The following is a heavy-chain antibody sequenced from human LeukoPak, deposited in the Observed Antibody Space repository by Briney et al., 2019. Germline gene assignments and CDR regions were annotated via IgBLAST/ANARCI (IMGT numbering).Heavy chain of an antibody. J-gene: IGHJ6*02. Sequence: KPSETLSLTCAVSGYSISSGYYWGWIRQPPGKGLEWIGSIYHSGSTYYNPSLESRVSMSVDPSKNQFSLRLTSVTATDTAVYYCARGEMTTFGGLIVNYYYYGVDVWGQGTTVIVSS. CDR1: GYSISSGYY. CDR3: ARGEMTTFGGLIVNYYYYGVDV. V-gene: IGHV4-38-2*01. CDR2: IYHSGST. D-gene: IGHD3-16*02.